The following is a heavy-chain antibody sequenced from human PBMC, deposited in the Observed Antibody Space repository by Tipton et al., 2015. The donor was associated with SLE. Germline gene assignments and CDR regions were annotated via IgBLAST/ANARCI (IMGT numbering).Heavy chain of an antibody. V-gene: IGHV3-33*01. J-gene: IGHJ6*03. D-gene: IGHD3-22*01. CDR2: VWYDGSNS. Sequence: SLRLSCAASGFKFGDYGMHWVRQAPGKGLDWVGVVWYDGSNSNYAESVKGRFTISRDNSKNTLYLQMNSLRAEDTAVYYCARGYDSTVYWEYFYYMDVWGKGTAVTVSS. CDR3: ARGYDSTVYWEYFYYMDV. CDR1: GFKFGDYG.